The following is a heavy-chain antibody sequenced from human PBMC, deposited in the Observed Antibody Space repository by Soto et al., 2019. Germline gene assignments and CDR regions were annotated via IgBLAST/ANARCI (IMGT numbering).Heavy chain of an antibody. Sequence: PGGSLRLSCAASGFTFSSYEMNWVRQAPGKGLEWVSYISSSGSTIYYADSVKGRFTISRDNAKNSLYLQMNSLRAEDTAVYYCASLPVEMATTPFDYWGQGTLVTVSS. CDR3: ASLPVEMATTPFDY. CDR2: ISSSGSTI. CDR1: GFTFSSYE. V-gene: IGHV3-48*03. J-gene: IGHJ4*02. D-gene: IGHD5-12*01.